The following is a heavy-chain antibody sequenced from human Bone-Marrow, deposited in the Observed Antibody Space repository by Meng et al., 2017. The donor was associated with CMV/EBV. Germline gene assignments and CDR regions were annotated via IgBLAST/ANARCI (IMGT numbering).Heavy chain of an antibody. Sequence: SVKVSCKASGGTFSSYAISWVRQAPGQGLEWMGGIIPILGIANYAQKFQGRVTITADKSTSTAYMELSSLRSEDTAVYYCARSLYGGSTRGVWYYFDYWGQGTLVTVSS. CDR2: IIPILGIA. CDR1: GGTFSSYA. J-gene: IGHJ4*02. V-gene: IGHV1-69*10. CDR3: ARSLYGGSTRGVWYYFDY. D-gene: IGHD5-12*01.